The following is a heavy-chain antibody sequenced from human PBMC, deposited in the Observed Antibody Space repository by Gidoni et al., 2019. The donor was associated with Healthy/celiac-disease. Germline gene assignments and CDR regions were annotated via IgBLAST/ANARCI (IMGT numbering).Heavy chain of an antibody. J-gene: IGHJ4*02. D-gene: IGHD6-19*01. CDR1: GYNFTSYY. V-gene: IGHV1-46*01. Sequence: QVQLVQSGAEVKKPGASVKVSCKASGYNFTSYYMHWVRQAPGKGLAWMGIINPSGGSTSYAQKFQGRVTMTRDTSTSTVYMELSSLRSEDTAVYYCARDPSYSSGWYYFDYWGQGTLVTVSS. CDR2: INPSGGST. CDR3: ARDPSYSSGWYYFDY.